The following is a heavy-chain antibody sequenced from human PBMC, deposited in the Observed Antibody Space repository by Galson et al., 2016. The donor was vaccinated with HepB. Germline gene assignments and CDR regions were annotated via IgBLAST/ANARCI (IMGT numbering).Heavy chain of an antibody. D-gene: IGHD4-11*01. CDR2: FYGSGRT. V-gene: IGHV4-59*01. CDR3: ARSGTHYIFDF. Sequence: SETLSLTCSVSGGSITDYRWSWIRQPPGKGLEWIGYFYGSGRTDYNPSLKSRVTLSVDTSKNQFSLKLSPMTAADTAVYYCARSGTHYIFDFWGQGTLVTVSS. J-gene: IGHJ4*02. CDR1: GGSITDYR.